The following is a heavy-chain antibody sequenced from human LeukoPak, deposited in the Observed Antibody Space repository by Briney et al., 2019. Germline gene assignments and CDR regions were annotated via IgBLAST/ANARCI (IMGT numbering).Heavy chain of an antibody. CDR2: INTDGSST. D-gene: IGHD3-22*01. V-gene: IGHV3-74*01. J-gene: IGHJ3*02. CDR3: ARDYAREYYDSTGYAFDI. CDR1: GFTFSSYW. Sequence: GGSLRLSCAASGFTFSSYWVHWVRQAPGKGLVWVSRINTDGSSTSYADSVKGRFTISRDNAKNTLYLQMNSLRAEDTAVYYCARDYAREYYDSTGYAFDIWGQGTMVTVSS.